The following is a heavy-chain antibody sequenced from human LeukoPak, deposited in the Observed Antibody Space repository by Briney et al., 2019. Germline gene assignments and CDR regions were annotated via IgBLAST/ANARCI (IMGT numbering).Heavy chain of an antibody. Sequence: NSSETLSLTCAVSGYSISSGYYWGWIRQPPGKGLEWIGSIYHSGSTYYNPSLKSRVTISVDTSKNQFSLKLSSVTAADTAVYYCARDLGYSSSSGDWFDPWGQGTLVTVSS. CDR1: GYSISSGYY. CDR2: IYHSGST. D-gene: IGHD6-6*01. J-gene: IGHJ5*02. V-gene: IGHV4-38-2*02. CDR3: ARDLGYSSSSGDWFDP.